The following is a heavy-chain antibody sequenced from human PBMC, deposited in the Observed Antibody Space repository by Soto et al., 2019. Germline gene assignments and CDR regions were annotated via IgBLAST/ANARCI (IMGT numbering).Heavy chain of an antibody. Sequence: NWVRQATGQGLEWMGWMNPNSGNTGYAQKFQGRVTMTRNTSISTAYMELSSLRSEDTAVYYCARVKLADTAMENFDYWGQGTQVTVSS. J-gene: IGHJ4*02. CDR3: ARVKLADTAMENFDY. V-gene: IGHV1-8*01. CDR2: MNPNSGNT. D-gene: IGHD5-18*01.